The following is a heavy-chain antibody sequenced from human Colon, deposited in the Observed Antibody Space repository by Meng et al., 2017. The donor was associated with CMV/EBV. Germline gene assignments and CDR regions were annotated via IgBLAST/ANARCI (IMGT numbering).Heavy chain of an antibody. D-gene: IGHD2-2*01. V-gene: IGHV3-23*01. Sequence: GSLKISCAASGFTFSSYAMSWVRQAPGKGLEWVSAISGSGGSTYYADSVKGRFTISRDNSKNTLYLQMNSLRAEDTAVYYCAKDKGYCSSTSCPIAFDIWGQGTMVTVSS. CDR1: GFTFSSYA. J-gene: IGHJ3*02. CDR2: ISGSGGST. CDR3: AKDKGYCSSTSCPIAFDI.